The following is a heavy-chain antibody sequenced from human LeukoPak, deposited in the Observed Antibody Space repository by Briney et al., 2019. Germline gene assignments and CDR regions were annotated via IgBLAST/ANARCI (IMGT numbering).Heavy chain of an antibody. D-gene: IGHD3-10*01. J-gene: IGHJ3*01. V-gene: IGHV1-69*04. CDR3: ARERGVYGFDV. Sequence: GASVKVSCKASGGTFSSYAISWVRQAPGQGLEWMGRIIPILGIANYAQKFQDRVTMTTDTSTKTAYMELRSLRSDDTAVYYCARERGVYGFDVWGQGTMVTVSS. CDR2: IIPILGIA. CDR1: GGTFSSYA.